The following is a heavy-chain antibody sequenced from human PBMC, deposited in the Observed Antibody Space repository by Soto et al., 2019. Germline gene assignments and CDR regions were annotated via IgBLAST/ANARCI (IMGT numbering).Heavy chain of an antibody. J-gene: IGHJ4*02. V-gene: IGHV4-59*08. Sequence: SETLSLTCTVYGGSISSSYWSWILQPPGKGLEWIGYIYYSGSTNYNPSLKSRVTISVDTSKNQFSLKLSSVTAADTAVYYCARARVGASSFDYWGQGTLVTVS. D-gene: IGHD1-26*01. CDR2: IYYSGST. CDR1: GGSISSSY. CDR3: ARARVGASSFDY.